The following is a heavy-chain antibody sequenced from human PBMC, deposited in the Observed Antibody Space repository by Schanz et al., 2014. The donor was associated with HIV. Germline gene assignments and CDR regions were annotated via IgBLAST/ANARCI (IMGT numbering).Heavy chain of an antibody. D-gene: IGHD4-17*01. J-gene: IGHJ4*02. CDR1: GFSFSSFS. Sequence: EVQLVESGGGLVEPGGSLRLSCEASGFSFSSFSMNWVRQAPGKGLEWVSSIGSGGGYKYYADSVNGRFTISRDNAKNSLHLQMSRLGAEDTAVYYCARDLHDYGDARTDYWGQGILVTVPS. V-gene: IGHV3-21*02. CDR2: IGSGGGYK. CDR3: ARDLHDYGDARTDY.